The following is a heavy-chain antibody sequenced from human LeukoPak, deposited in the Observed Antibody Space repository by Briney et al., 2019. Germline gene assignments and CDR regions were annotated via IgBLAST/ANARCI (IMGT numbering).Heavy chain of an antibody. D-gene: IGHD4-17*01. CDR1: GITFSSYA. CDR2: ISGSGGST. J-gene: IGHJ4*02. V-gene: IGHV3-23*01. CDR3: AKDSGDPPFDY. Sequence: GGSLRLSCAASGITFSSYAMSWVRQAPGKGPEWVSAISGSGGSTYYADSVKGRFTISRDNSKNTLYLQMNSLRAEDTAVYYCAKDSGDPPFDYWGQGTLVTASS.